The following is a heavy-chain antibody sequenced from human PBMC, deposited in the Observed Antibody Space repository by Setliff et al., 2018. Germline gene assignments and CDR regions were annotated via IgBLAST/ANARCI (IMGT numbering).Heavy chain of an antibody. J-gene: IGHJ4*02. CDR3: ARSFSRSEKFLLDC. Sequence: PSETLSLTCTVSGASISSGEYYWNWIRQPPGRGLEWIGSIHYSGSTYYNPFHKSLLTISVGKSKNQFSMNPTSVPAVDTAVYYCARSFSRSEKFLLDCWGRGALVAVSS. V-gene: IGHV4-30-4*08. D-gene: IGHD2-15*01. CDR1: GASISSGEYY. CDR2: IHYSGST.